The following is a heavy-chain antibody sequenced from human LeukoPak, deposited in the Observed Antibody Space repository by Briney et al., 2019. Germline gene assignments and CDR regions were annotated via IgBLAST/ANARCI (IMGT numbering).Heavy chain of an antibody. V-gene: IGHV4-59*01. CDR2: IYYRGST. CDR1: GGSISSDY. J-gene: IGHJ4*02. Sequence: SETLSLTRTVSGGSISSDYWSWIQQHPGKGLEWIGYIYYRGSTNYNPSLKSRVTISVDTSKNQFSLKLSSVTAADTAVYYCARLSGYSSGHYYSDYWGQGTLVTVSS. D-gene: IGHD3-22*01. CDR3: ARLSGYSSGHYYSDY.